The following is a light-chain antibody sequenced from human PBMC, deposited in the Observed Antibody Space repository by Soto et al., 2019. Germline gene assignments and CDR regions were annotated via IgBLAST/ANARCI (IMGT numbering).Light chain of an antibody. CDR3: SSYTSSSTVI. V-gene: IGLV2-14*03. Sequence: QSALTQPASVSGSPGQSMTISCTGTSSDVGGYNFVSWYQQHPGKAPKFIIYDVRNRPSGVSNRFSGSRSGNTASLTISGLQVEDEADYYCSSYTSSSTVIFGGGTKLTVL. CDR2: DVR. CDR1: SSDVGGYNF. J-gene: IGLJ2*01.